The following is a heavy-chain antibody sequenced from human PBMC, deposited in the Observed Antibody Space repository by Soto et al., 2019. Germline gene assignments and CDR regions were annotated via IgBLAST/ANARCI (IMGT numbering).Heavy chain of an antibody. Sequence: QVQLVESGGGVVQPGKSLRLSCAASGFTFSTYGMHWVRQATGKGLEWVAVISYDGDNKYYAGSVKGQFTISRDNSKNAMNMQMNSLRAEETAVYYCAKDEAGTTYRPNVPDVRGQGTMVIVSS. V-gene: IGHV3-30*18. CDR2: ISYDGDNK. J-gene: IGHJ4*02. CDR3: AKDEAGTTYRPNVPDV. CDR1: GFTFSTYG. D-gene: IGHD1-1*01.